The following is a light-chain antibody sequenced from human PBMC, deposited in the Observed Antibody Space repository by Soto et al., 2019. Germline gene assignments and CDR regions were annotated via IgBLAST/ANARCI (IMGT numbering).Light chain of an antibody. J-gene: IGKJ1*01. CDR1: QSVSSSY. CDR2: AAS. CDR3: QQYGSAPRT. Sequence: EIVLTQSPGTLSLSPGERATLSCRASQSVSSSYLAWYQQKPGQAPRLLIYAASTRATGIPDRFSGSGSGTDFTLTISRLEPEDFEVYYCQQYGSAPRTFGQGTKVEIK. V-gene: IGKV3-20*01.